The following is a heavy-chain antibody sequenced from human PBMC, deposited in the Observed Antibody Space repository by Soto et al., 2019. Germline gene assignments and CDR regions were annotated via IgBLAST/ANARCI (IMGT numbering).Heavy chain of an antibody. J-gene: IGHJ2*01. D-gene: IGHD1-7*01. V-gene: IGHV3-13*05. CDR3: ARGGWNYEHLYFDL. CDR1: GFTFSSYD. Sequence: EVQLVESGGGLVQPGGSLRLSCAASGFTFSSYDMHWVRQATGKGLEWVSAIGTAGDPYYPGSVKGRFTISRENAKISLYLQMNSVRAWDTAVYYCARGGWNYEHLYFDLWGRCTLVTVSS. CDR2: IGTAGDP.